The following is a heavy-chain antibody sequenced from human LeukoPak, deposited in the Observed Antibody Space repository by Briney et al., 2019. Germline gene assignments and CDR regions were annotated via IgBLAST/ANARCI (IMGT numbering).Heavy chain of an antibody. Sequence: GGSLRLSCAASGFTFTSYAMSWVRQAPGKGLEWVSAISGSGGSTYYADSVKGRFTISRDNSKNTLYLQMNSLRAEDTAVYYCAKPRPSYGSSWYDHWGQGTLVTVSS. V-gene: IGHV3-23*01. CDR3: AKPRPSYGSSWYDH. CDR2: ISGSGGST. D-gene: IGHD6-13*01. J-gene: IGHJ5*02. CDR1: GFTFTSYA.